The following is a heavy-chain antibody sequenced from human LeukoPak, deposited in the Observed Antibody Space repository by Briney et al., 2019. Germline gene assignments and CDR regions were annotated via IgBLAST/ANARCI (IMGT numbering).Heavy chain of an antibody. CDR3: AKLVYDYGDYSDY. D-gene: IGHD4-17*01. Sequence: GGSLRLSCAASGFTFTSYAMNWVRQAPGKGLEWVSTISGSGSSTYYVDSVKGRFTISRDNSKNTLYLQMNSLRAEDTAVYYCAKLVYDYGDYSDYWGQGTLVTVSS. J-gene: IGHJ4*02. CDR2: ISGSGSST. V-gene: IGHV3-23*01. CDR1: GFTFTSYA.